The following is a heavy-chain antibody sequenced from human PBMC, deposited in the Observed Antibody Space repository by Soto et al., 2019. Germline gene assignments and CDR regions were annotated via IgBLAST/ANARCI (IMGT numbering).Heavy chain of an antibody. Sequence: PSETLSLTCTVSGGSVSSGSYYWSWIRQPPGKGLECIGYIYYSGSTNYNPSLKSRVTISVDTSKNQFSLKLSSVTAADTAVYYCARAAGEGLYDYVWGSYRYMGRSPFDYWGQGTLVTVSS. J-gene: IGHJ4*02. V-gene: IGHV4-61*01. D-gene: IGHD3-16*02. CDR1: GGSVSSGSYY. CDR2: IYYSGST. CDR3: ARAAGEGLYDYVWGSYRYMGRSPFDY.